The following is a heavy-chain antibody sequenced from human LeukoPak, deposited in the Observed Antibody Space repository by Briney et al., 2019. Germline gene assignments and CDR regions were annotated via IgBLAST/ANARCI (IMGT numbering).Heavy chain of an antibody. V-gene: IGHV3-73*01. D-gene: IGHD3-22*01. CDR2: IRSKANSYAT. CDR1: GFTFSGSA. CDR3: TPCYDSSGYYPFDY. J-gene: IGHJ4*02. Sequence: GGSLRLSCAASGFTFSGSAMHWVRQASGQGLEWVGRIRSKANSYATAYAASVKGRFTISRDDSKNTAYLQMYSLETEDTAVYYCTPCYDSSGYYPFDYWGQGTLVTVSS.